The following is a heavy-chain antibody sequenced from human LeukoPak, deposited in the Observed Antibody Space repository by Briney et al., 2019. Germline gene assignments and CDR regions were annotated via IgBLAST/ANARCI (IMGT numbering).Heavy chain of an antibody. CDR3: AKDRSCTNNICHGDFDY. CDR2: INGSGGDI. V-gene: IGHV3-23*01. CDR1: GFTFSNYD. D-gene: IGHD2-8*01. J-gene: IGHJ4*02. Sequence: GGSLRLFCAASGFTFSNYDMSWVRQAPGKGLEWVSDINGSGGDIYYGDSVRGRFTIPRDNYKNTLYLQMNSLRAEDTAVYYCAKDRSCTNNICHGDFDYWGPGTLVTVSS.